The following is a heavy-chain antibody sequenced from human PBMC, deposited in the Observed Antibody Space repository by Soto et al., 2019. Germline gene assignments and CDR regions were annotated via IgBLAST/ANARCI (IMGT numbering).Heavy chain of an antibody. V-gene: IGHV4-59*01. J-gene: IGHJ3*02. CDR2: IYYSGST. D-gene: IGHD3-16*02. CDR3: AREREYDYVWGSYRSNTRDAFDI. CDR1: GGSISSYY. Sequence: PSETLSLTCTVSGGSISSYYWSWIRQPPGKGLEWTGYIYYSGSTNYNPSLKSRVTISVDTSKNQFSLKLSSVTAADTAVYYCAREREYDYVWGSYRSNTRDAFDIWGQGTMVTVSS.